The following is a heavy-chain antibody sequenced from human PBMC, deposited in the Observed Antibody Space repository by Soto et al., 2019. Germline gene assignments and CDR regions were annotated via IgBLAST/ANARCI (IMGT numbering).Heavy chain of an antibody. CDR1: GFSFSSYR. J-gene: IGHJ2*01. CDR2: ISDISSHT. CDR3: ARRGDTAMIPYWYFDL. V-gene: IGHV3-21*01. D-gene: IGHD5-18*01. Sequence: EVQLVESGGGLVKPGGSLRLSCAASGFSFSSYRMNWVRQAPGKGLEWVSTISDISSHTYYADSVKGRFTISRDNAENSLYLEMNSLRAEDTAVYYCARRGDTAMIPYWYFDLWGRGTLVTVSS.